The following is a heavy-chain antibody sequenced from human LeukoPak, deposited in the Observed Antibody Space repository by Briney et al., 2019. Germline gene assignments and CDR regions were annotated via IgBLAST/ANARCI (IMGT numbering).Heavy chain of an antibody. J-gene: IGHJ6*02. D-gene: IGHD3-3*01. Sequence: GGSLRLSCAASGFTFSSYDMHWVRQATGKGLEWVSAIGTAGDTYYPGSVKGRFTISRENAKNSLYLQMNSLRAGDTAVYYCARGLYDFWSGYGVYGMDVWGQGTTVTVSS. CDR2: IGTAGDT. CDR3: ARGLYDFWSGYGVYGMDV. CDR1: GFTFSSYD. V-gene: IGHV3-13*01.